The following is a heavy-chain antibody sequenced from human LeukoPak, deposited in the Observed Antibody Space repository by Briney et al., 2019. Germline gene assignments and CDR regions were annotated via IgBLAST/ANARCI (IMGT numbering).Heavy chain of an antibody. CDR2: ITSSGGNT. J-gene: IGHJ4*02. D-gene: IGHD6-13*01. CDR1: GFTFSSYA. Sequence: GGSLRLSCAASGFTFSSYAMTWVRQAPGKGLEWVSTITSSGGNTYYADSVKGRFTISRDNSKNTLYLQMNSLRAEDTAIYFCANPLVRSSWLLDYWGRGTLVTVSA. CDR3: ANPLVRSSWLLDY. V-gene: IGHV3-23*01.